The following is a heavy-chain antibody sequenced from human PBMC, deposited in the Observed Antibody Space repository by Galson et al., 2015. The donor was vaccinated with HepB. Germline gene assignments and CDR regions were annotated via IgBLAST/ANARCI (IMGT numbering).Heavy chain of an antibody. CDR2: IIPILGIA. CDR1: GGTFSSYA. V-gene: IGHV1-69*04. D-gene: IGHD3-16*01. CDR3: ARESFGGAAFDI. J-gene: IGHJ3*02. Sequence: SCKASGGTFSSYAISWVRQAPGQGLEWMGRIIPILGIANYAQKFQGRVTITADKSTSTAYMELSSLRSEDTAVYYCARESFGGAAFDIWGQGTMVTVSS.